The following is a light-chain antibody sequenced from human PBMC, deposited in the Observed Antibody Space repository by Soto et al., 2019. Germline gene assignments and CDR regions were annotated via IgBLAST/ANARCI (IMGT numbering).Light chain of an antibody. Sequence: DIQMTQSPSSLSASVGDRVTITCRASQGISNYSAWYQQKPGKVPKLLIYAASTFQSGVPSRFSGSGSGTDFTLTISSLQPEDVATYYCQKYNSAPRTFRQGTNVEIK. V-gene: IGKV1-27*01. CDR3: QKYNSAPRT. CDR2: AAS. J-gene: IGKJ1*01. CDR1: QGISNY.